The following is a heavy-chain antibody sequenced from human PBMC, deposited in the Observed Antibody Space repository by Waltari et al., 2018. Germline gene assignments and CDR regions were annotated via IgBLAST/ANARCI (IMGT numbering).Heavy chain of an antibody. CDR2: IRYDGSNK. D-gene: IGHD6-6*01. CDR1: GFPFSQCG. CDR3: AKDSSSSEFFDY. J-gene: IGHJ4*02. Sequence: QVQLVESGGGVVQPGGSLRLSCAAAGFPFSQCGMHWVRQAPGKGLEWVAFIRYDGSNKYYADSVKGQFIISRDNSKNTLYLQMNSLRTEDTAVYYCAKDSSSSEFFDYWGQGTLVTVSS. V-gene: IGHV3-30*02.